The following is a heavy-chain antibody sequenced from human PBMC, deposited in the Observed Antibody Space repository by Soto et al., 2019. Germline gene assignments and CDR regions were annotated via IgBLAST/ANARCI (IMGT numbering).Heavy chain of an antibody. J-gene: IGHJ6*02. CDR1: GFTFSSYS. Sequence: PGGSLRLSCAASGFTFSSYSMNWVRQAPGKGLEWVSSISSSSSYIYYADSVKGRFTISRDNAKNSLYLQMNSLRAEDTAVYYCARDSDGSGSWYYYGMDVWGQGTTVT. CDR2: ISSSSSYI. CDR3: ARDSDGSGSWYYYGMDV. V-gene: IGHV3-21*01. D-gene: IGHD3-10*01.